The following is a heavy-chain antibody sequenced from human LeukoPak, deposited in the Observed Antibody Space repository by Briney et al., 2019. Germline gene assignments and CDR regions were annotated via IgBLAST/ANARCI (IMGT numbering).Heavy chain of an antibody. CDR2: ITGSGGHT. CDR3: AKEETSYGYRGPDY. J-gene: IGHJ4*02. CDR1: GFTFTTYA. D-gene: IGHD5-18*01. Sequence: QSGGSLRLSCAASGFTFTTYATSWVRQAPGKGLEWVSAITGSGGHTYYADSVKGRFTISRDNSKNTLYLQMYSLRAEDTAIYYCAKEETSYGYRGPDYWGQGTLVTVSS. V-gene: IGHV3-23*01.